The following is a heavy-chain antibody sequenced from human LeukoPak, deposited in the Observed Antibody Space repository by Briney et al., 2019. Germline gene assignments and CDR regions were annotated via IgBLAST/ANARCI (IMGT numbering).Heavy chain of an antibody. CDR1: GGSISSGGYY. Sequence: SETLSLTCTVSGGSISSGGYYWSWIRQHPGKGLEWIGYIYYSGSTYYNPSLKSRVTISVDTSKNQFSLKLSSVTAADTAVYYCAREMAYCGGDCYSGWFDPWGQGTLVTVSS. V-gene: IGHV4-31*03. J-gene: IGHJ5*02. CDR2: IYYSGST. CDR3: AREMAYCGGDCYSGWFDP. D-gene: IGHD2-21*02.